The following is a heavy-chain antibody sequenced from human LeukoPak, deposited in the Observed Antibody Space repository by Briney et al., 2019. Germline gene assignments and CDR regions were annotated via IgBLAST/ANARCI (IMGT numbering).Heavy chain of an antibody. CDR2: ISGSGGST. Sequence: GGSLRLSCAASGFTFSSHNMNWVRQAPGKGLEWVSAISGSGGSTYYADSVKGRFTISRDNSKNTLYLQMNSLRAEDTAVYYCAKDGLIAVAGLFDYWGQGTLVTVSS. D-gene: IGHD6-19*01. V-gene: IGHV3-23*01. CDR1: GFTFSSHN. CDR3: AKDGLIAVAGLFDY. J-gene: IGHJ4*02.